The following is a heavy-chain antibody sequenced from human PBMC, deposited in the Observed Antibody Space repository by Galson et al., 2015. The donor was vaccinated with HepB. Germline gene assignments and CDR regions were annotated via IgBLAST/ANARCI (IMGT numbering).Heavy chain of an antibody. D-gene: IGHD3-22*01. V-gene: IGHV3-30*04. CDR1: GFTFSSYA. CDR2: ISYDGSNK. CDR3: AKQIGPAYYDSSGYHSDYYGMDV. J-gene: IGHJ6*02. Sequence: SLRLSCAASGFTFSSYAMHWVRQAPGRGLEWVAVISYDGSNKYYADSVKGRFTISRDNSKNTLYLQMNSLRAEDTAVYYCAKQIGPAYYDSSGYHSDYYGMDVWGQGTTVTVSS.